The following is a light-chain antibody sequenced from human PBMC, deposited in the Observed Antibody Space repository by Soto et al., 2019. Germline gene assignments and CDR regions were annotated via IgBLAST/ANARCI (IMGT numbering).Light chain of an antibody. J-gene: IGLJ1*01. CDR3: QSYDSTLSARYV. V-gene: IGLV1-40*01. Sequence: QAVVTQPPSVSGAPGQRVTISCTGSSSNIGAGYDVHWYQQLPGTAPKLLIYGNSNRPSGVPDRFSGSTSGTSASLAISGLQAEDEGDYYCQSYDSTLSARYVFGTGTKVTVL. CDR1: SSNIGAGYD. CDR2: GNS.